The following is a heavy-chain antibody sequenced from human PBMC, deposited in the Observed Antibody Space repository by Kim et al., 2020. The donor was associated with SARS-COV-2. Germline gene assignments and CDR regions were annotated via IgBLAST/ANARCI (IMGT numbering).Heavy chain of an antibody. CDR2: IYTSGST. Sequence: SETLSLTCTVSGGSISSYYWSWIRQPAGKGLEWIGRIYTSGSTNYNPSLKSRVTMSVDTSKNQFSLKLSSVTAADTAVYYCARGTGDTRVNWFGEWWYFDLWGRGTLVTVSS. CDR3: ARGTGDTRVNWFGEWWYFDL. D-gene: IGHD3-10*01. J-gene: IGHJ2*01. CDR1: GGSISSYY. V-gene: IGHV4-4*07.